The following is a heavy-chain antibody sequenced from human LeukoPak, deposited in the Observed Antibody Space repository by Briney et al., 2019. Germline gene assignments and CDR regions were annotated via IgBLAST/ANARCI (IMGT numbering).Heavy chain of an antibody. CDR2: IHSSGNT. J-gene: IGHJ4*02. CDR3: ARTINYSFDY. D-gene: IGHD5-12*01. V-gene: IGHV3-66*01. Sequence: GGSLRLSCAASGFTFSSYSMNWVRQAPGRGLEWVSIIHSSGNTYHADSVKGRFAISRDNSKNTLYLQMNSLRAEDTAVYYCARTINYSFDYWGQGTLVTVSS. CDR1: GFTFSSYS.